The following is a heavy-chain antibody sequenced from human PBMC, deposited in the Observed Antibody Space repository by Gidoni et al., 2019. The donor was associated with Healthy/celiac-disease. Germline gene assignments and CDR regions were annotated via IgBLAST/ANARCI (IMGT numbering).Heavy chain of an antibody. CDR3: ARVIAAQRSTGTEYGMDV. D-gene: IGHD6-6*01. J-gene: IGHJ6*02. CDR1: GFTFTSYD. CDR2: IGTAGDT. V-gene: IGHV3-13*01. Sequence: EVQLVESGGGLVQPGGSLRLSCAASGFTFTSYDMHWVRQATGKGLEWVSAIGTAGDTYYPGSVKGRFTISRENAKNSLYLQMNSLRAGDTAVYYCARVIAAQRSTGTEYGMDVWGQGTTVTVSS.